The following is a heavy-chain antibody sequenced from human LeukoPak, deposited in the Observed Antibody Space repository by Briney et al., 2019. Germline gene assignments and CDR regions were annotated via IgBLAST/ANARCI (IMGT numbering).Heavy chain of an antibody. V-gene: IGHV3-30-3*01. CDR3: ARGGGIVGATPRFDY. CDR2: ISYDGSNK. D-gene: IGHD1-26*01. J-gene: IGHJ4*02. CDR1: GFTFSSYA. Sequence: GGSLRLSCAASGFTFSSYAMHWVRQAPGKGLEWVAVISYDGSNKYYADSVKGRFTISRDNSKNTLYLQMNSLRAEDTAVYYCARGGGIVGATPRFDYWGQGTLVTVSS.